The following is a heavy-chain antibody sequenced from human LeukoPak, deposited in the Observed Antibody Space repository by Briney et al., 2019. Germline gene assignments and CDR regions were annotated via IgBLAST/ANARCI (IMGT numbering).Heavy chain of an antibody. D-gene: IGHD3-22*01. CDR1: GGSFSGYY. Sequence: SETLSLTCAVYGGSFSGYYWSWIRQPPGKGLEWIGEINHSGSTNYNPSLKSRVTISVDTSKNQFSLKLSSVTAADTAVYYCARDLPNPNYYDSSGYYHSGAFDIWGQGTMVTVSS. J-gene: IGHJ3*02. CDR2: INHSGST. CDR3: ARDLPNPNYYDSSGYYHSGAFDI. V-gene: IGHV4-34*01.